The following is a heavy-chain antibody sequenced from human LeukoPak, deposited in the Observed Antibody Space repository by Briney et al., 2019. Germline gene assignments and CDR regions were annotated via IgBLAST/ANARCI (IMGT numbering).Heavy chain of an antibody. CDR3: ARADYCSGGSCYPN. Sequence: GGSLRLSCAASGFTFSSYSMNWVRQAPGKGLEWVSSISSSSSYIYYADSVKGRFTISRDNAKNSLYLQMNSLRAEDTAVYYCARADYCSGGSCYPNWGQGTLVTVS. D-gene: IGHD2-15*01. J-gene: IGHJ1*01. V-gene: IGHV3-21*01. CDR1: GFTFSSYS. CDR2: ISSSSSYI.